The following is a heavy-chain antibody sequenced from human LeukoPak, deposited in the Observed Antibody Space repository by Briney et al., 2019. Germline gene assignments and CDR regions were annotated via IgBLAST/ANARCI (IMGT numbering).Heavy chain of an antibody. CDR2: ISGSGDNNDNT. CDR3: AKSGSTSWYLDY. CDR1: GFTFSSYA. V-gene: IGHV3-23*01. Sequence: GGSLRLSCAASGFTFSSYAMSWVRQAPGKGLEWVSAISGSGDNNDNTYYADSVKGQFTISRDNSKNTVYLQMSSLRAEDAAVYYCAKSGSTSWYLDYWGQGTLVTVSS. J-gene: IGHJ4*02. D-gene: IGHD6-13*01.